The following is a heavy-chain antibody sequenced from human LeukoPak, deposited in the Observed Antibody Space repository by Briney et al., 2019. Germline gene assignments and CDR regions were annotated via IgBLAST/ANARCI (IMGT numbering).Heavy chain of an antibody. D-gene: IGHD2-2*01. CDR2: IYYSGST. CDR1: GGSISSSSYY. V-gene: IGHV4-39*01. J-gene: IGHJ5*02. CDR3: ARQDDCSSTSCSTFDP. Sequence: PSETLSLTCTVSGGSISSSSYYWGWIRQPPGKGLEWIVSIYYSGSTYYNPSLKSRVTISVDTSKNQFSLKLSSVTAADTAVYYCARQDDCSSTSCSTFDPWGQGTLVTVSS.